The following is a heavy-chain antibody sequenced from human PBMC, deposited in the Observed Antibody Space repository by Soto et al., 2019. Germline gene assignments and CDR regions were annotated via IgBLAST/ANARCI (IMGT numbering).Heavy chain of an antibody. Sequence: QLQLQESSPELVKPSETLSLTCTVSGGTISSSSYYWGWIHQPPGKGLEWIGSIYYSGSTYYNPSLKSRVTISVETSKNQFSLKLSSVTAADTAVYYCARHAVHCSGFTDYWGQGTLVTVSS. CDR3: ARHAVHCSGFTDY. V-gene: IGHV4-39*01. CDR2: IYYSGST. D-gene: IGHD6-19*01. CDR1: GGTISSSSYY. J-gene: IGHJ4*02.